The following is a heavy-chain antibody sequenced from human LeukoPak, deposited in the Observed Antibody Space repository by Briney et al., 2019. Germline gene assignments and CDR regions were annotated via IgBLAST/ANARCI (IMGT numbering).Heavy chain of an antibody. CDR3: ARQFYGSQSYYMGTIDD. D-gene: IGHD3-10*01. Sequence: SETLSLTCTVSGGSISSSSYYWGWIRQPPGKGLEWIGSISYSGTSHYNPSLKSRVIMSVDTSRTQFSLNLTSVTAADTALYYCARQFYGSQSYYMGTIDDWGQGTLVIVSS. CDR2: ISYSGTS. V-gene: IGHV4-39*01. J-gene: IGHJ4*02. CDR1: GGSISSSSYY.